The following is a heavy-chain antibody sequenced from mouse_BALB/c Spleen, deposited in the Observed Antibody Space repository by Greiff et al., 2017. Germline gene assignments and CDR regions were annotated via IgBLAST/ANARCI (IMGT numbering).Heavy chain of an antibody. CDR1: GFSLTGYG. V-gene: IGHV2-6-7*01. Sequence: QVQLQQSGPGLVAPSQCLSITCTASGFSLTGYGVNWVRQPPGKGLEWLGMIWGDGSTDYNSALKSRLSISKDNSKCQVFLKMNSLQTDDTARYYCARDRGYYAMDYWGQGTSVTVSS. CDR3: ARDRGYYAMDY. J-gene: IGHJ4*01. CDR2: IWGDGST.